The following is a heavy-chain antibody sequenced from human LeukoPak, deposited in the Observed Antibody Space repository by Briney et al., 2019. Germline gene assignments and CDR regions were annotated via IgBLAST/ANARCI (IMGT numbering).Heavy chain of an antibody. V-gene: IGHV4-4*02. J-gene: IGHJ4*02. CDR3: ARDRLMVYAVDY. D-gene: IGHD2-8*01. CDR1: GGSISNSNW. Sequence: SETLSLTCAVSGGSISNSNWWSWVRQPPGKGLEWIGEIFYSGSTNYTPSLKSRVTISVDTSKNQFSLKLSSVTAADTAVYYCARDRLMVYAVDYWGQGTLVTVSS. CDR2: IFYSGST.